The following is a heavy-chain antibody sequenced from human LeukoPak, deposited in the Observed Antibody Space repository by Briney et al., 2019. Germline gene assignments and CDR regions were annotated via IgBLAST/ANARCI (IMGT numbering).Heavy chain of an antibody. CDR2: IKEDGSEN. Sequence: GGSLRLSCAASGFTFNNYWMTWVRQGPGKGLEWVAQIKEDGSENYYVDSVRGRFTISRDNAKNSLYLQMNSLRVEDTALYYCARDKASGSSYGSSFHFWGQGTMVTVSS. CDR3: ARDKASGSSYGSSFHF. V-gene: IGHV3-7*01. J-gene: IGHJ3*01. CDR1: GFTFNNYW. D-gene: IGHD1-26*01.